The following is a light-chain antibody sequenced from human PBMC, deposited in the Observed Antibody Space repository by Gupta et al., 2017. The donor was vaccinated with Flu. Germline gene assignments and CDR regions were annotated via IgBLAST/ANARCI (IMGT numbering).Light chain of an antibody. CDR1: GSNIGKNL. Sequence: QFVFTQPPSISAAPGQKVLNSCPGTGSNIGKNLVSWYQQFPGMAPKLLIYDDEKRPSGISDRFSGSKSDTSATLDITGLQTGDEADYYCGTWDNSLFSRVFGGGTKLTVL. CDR2: DDE. J-gene: IGLJ3*02. CDR3: GTWDNSLFSRV. V-gene: IGLV1-51*01.